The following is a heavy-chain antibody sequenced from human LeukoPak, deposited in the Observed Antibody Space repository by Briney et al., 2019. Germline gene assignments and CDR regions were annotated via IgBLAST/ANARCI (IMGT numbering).Heavy chain of an antibody. Sequence: PSETLSLTCTVSGASISSGAYYWSWIRQHPGKGLECIGYIYYSGSTYYNPSLKSRVTISVDTSKNQFSLKLSSVTAADTAMYYCARRYCSSIRCHGDAFDIWGQGTMVTVSS. V-gene: IGHV4-30-4*08. CDR3: ARRYCSSIRCHGDAFDI. J-gene: IGHJ3*02. CDR2: IYYSGST. D-gene: IGHD2-2*01. CDR1: GASISSGAYY.